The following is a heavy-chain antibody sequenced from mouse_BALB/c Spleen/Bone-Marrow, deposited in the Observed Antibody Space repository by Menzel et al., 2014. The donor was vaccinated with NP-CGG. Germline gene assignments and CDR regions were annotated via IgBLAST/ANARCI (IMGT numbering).Heavy chain of an antibody. V-gene: IGHV1-69*02. D-gene: IGHD2-14*01. J-gene: IGHJ3*01. CDR1: GYTFTSYW. CDR3: TRSDYRYDPLAN. CDR2: IYPSDSYT. Sequence: QVQLQQSGAELVRPGASVKLSCRASGYTFTSYWINWVKPRPGQGLEWIGNIYPSDSYTNYNQRFKDKATLTVDKSSSTAYMQLSSPTSEDSAVYYCTRSDYRYDPLANWGQGTLVTVSA.